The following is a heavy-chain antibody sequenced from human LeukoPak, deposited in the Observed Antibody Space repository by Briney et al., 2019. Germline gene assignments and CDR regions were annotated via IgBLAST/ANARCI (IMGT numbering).Heavy chain of an antibody. CDR2: INPSGGST. D-gene: IGHD3-3*01. V-gene: IGHV1-46*01. J-gene: IGHJ6*02. CDR3: ARDLTIFGVVITLDNYYYGMDV. CDR1: GYTFTNYY. Sequence: ASVKVSCKASGYTFTNYYMHWVRQAPGQGLGWMGIINPSGGSTSYAQKFQGSVTMTRDTSTSTVYMELSSLRSEDTAVYYCARDLTIFGVVITLDNYYYGMDVWGQGTTVTVSS.